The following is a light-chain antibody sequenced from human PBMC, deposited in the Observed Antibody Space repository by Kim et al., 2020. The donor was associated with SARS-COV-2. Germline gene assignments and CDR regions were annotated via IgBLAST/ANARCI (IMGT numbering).Light chain of an antibody. J-gene: IGKJ4*01. CDR2: AAS. V-gene: IGKV1-39*01. CDR3: QLSDTTPA. Sequence: DIQMTQSPSYLSASVGDRVTITCRTSQSISTYLNWYQHKPGKAPKLLIYAASTLESGVPSRFSGSGSETDFTLTIDSLQPEDFATYYCQLSDTTPAFGGGTKVDIK. CDR1: QSISTY.